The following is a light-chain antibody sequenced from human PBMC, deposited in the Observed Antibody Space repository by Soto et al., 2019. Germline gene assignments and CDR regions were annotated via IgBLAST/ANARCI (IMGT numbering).Light chain of an antibody. CDR2: GAS. Sequence: EIVLTQSPGTLSLSPGERATLSCRASQSVSSSYLAWYQQRPGQAPRLLIYGASTRATGIPARFSGSGSGTEFTLTISSLQSEDFAIYFCQQYDTWPPTFGQGTKVDIK. J-gene: IGKJ1*01. CDR3: QQYDTWPPT. V-gene: IGKV3-15*01. CDR1: QSVSSSY.